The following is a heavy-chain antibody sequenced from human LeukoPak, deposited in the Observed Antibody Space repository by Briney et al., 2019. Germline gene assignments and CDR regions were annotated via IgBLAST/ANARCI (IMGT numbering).Heavy chain of an antibody. CDR1: GGSFSGYY. J-gene: IGHJ4*02. CDR3: ARGPLSPFGYSYGLFDY. V-gene: IGHV4-34*01. Sequence: SETLSLTCAVYGGSFSGYYWSWIRQPPGKGLEWIGEINHSGSTNYNPSLKSRVTISVDTSKNQFSLKLSSVTAADTAVYYCARGPLSPFGYSYGLFDYWGQGTLVTVSS. D-gene: IGHD5-18*01. CDR2: INHSGST.